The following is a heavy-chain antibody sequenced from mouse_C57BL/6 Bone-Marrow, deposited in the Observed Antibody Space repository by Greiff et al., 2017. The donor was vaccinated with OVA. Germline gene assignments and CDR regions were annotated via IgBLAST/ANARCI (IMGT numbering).Heavy chain of an antibody. V-gene: IGHV5-16*01. CDR2: INYDGSST. CDR1: GFTFSDYY. Sequence: EVHLVESEGGLVQPGSSMKLSCTASGFTFSDYYMAWVRQVPEKGLEWVANINYDGSSTYYLDSLKSRFIISRDNAKNILYLQMSSLKSEDTATYYCARDGAYYGSSHWYFDVWGTGTTVTVSS. J-gene: IGHJ1*03. CDR3: ARDGAYYGSSHWYFDV. D-gene: IGHD1-1*01.